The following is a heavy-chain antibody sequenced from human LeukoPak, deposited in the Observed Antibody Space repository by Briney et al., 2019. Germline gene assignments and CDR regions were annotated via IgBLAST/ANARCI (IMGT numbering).Heavy chain of an antibody. CDR2: INPSGGST. J-gene: IGHJ4*02. V-gene: IGHV1-46*01. D-gene: IGHD2-15*01. CDR3: ARSIGYCSGGSCYAFDY. CDR1: GYTFTSYY. Sequence: ASVKVSCKASGYTFTSYYMHWVRQAPGQGLEWMGIINPSGGSTSYAQKFQGRVTMTRDMSTSTVYMELSSLRSEDTAVYYCARSIGYCSGGSCYAFDYWGQGTLVTVSS.